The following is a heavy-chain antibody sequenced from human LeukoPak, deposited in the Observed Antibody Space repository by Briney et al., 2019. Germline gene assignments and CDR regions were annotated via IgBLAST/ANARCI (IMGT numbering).Heavy chain of an antibody. CDR2: IYHSGST. D-gene: IGHD6-13*01. Sequence: SETLSLTCAVSGGSISSSNWWSWVRQPPGKGLEWIGEIYHSGSTNYNPSLKSRVTISVDKSKNQFSLKLSSVTAADTAVYYCASPYSSGWYRDAFDIWGQGTMVTVSS. CDR1: GGSISSSNW. J-gene: IGHJ3*02. CDR3: ASPYSSGWYRDAFDI. V-gene: IGHV4-4*02.